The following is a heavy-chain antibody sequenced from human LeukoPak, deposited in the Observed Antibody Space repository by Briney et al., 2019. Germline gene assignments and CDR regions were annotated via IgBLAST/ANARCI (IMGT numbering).Heavy chain of an antibody. CDR1: GFTFSSYW. CDR2: IKQDGSEK. V-gene: IGHV3-7*04. J-gene: IGHJ4*02. Sequence: PGGSLRLSCAASGFTFSSYWMSWVRPAPGKGLELVANIKQDGSEKYYVDSVKGRFTISRDNAKNSLYLQMNSLRAEDTAVYYCARDLEVTAIPSFDYWGQGTLVTVSS. D-gene: IGHD2-21*02. CDR3: ARDLEVTAIPSFDY.